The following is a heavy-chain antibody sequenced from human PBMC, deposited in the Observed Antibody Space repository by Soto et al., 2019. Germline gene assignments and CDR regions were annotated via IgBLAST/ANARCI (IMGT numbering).Heavy chain of an antibody. Sequence: SETLSLTCVFDCKSFLGYYWTWMRQPPGKGLEWIGEINDSGSTNHKPSLKSRVTMSIDTSKNQFSLNLRSVTAADTGVYYCAKGGRFPEARYYFLDVWGNGTTVT. J-gene: IGHJ6*03. D-gene: IGHD3-3*01. V-gene: IGHV4-34*01. CDR2: INDSGST. CDR1: CKSFLGYY. CDR3: AKGGRFPEARYYFLDV.